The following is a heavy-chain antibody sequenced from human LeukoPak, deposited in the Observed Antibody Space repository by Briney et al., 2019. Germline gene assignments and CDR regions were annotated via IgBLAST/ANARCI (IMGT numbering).Heavy chain of an antibody. CDR2: IGTAGDT. Sequence: GGSLRLSCAASGFTFSSYDMHWVRQATGKGLEWVSAIGTAGDTYYPGSVKGRFTISRENAKNSLYLQMNSLGAGDTAVYYCARQGSGWTWGYYYYYGMDVWGQGTTVTVSS. V-gene: IGHV3-13*01. D-gene: IGHD6-19*01. CDR3: ARQGSGWTWGYYYYYGMDV. J-gene: IGHJ6*02. CDR1: GFTFSSYD.